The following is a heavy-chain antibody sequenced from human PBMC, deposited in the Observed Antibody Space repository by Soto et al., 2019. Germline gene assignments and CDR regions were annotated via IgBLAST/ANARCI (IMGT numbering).Heavy chain of an antibody. D-gene: IGHD2-15*01. V-gene: IGHV1-69*13. J-gene: IGHJ4*02. CDR2: IIPIFGTA. CDR3: ARESIECSGGSCYFDY. CDR1: GGTFSSYA. Sequence: ASVKVSCKASGGTFSSYAISWVRQAPGQGLEWMGGIIPIFGTANYAQKFQGRVTITADESTSTAYMELSSLRSEDTAVYYCARESIECSGGSCYFDYWGQGTLVTVSS.